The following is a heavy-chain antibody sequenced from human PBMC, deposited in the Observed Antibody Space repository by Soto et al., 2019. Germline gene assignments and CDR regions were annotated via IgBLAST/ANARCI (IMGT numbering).Heavy chain of an antibody. J-gene: IGHJ4*02. CDR2: MNPNSGNT. D-gene: IGHD3-10*01. CDR3: ARVLWFGEVPYFDY. Sequence: ASVKVSCKASGYTFTSYDINWVRQATGQRLGWMGWMNPNSGNTKYAQKFQGRVTITRNTSTSTAYMELSSLRSEDTAVYYCARVLWFGEVPYFDYWGQGTLVTVSS. CDR1: GYTFTSYD. V-gene: IGHV1-8*01.